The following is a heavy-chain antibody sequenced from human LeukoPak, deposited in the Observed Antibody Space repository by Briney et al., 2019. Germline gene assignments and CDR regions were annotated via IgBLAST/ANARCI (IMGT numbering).Heavy chain of an antibody. V-gene: IGHV4-30-4*01. CDR2: VYYRGTT. CDR3: ARIQGNGYYGWDYFDY. CDR1: GGSINNGDNY. D-gene: IGHD3-16*01. J-gene: IGHJ4*02. Sequence: SETLSLTCTVSGGSINNGDNYWSWIRQPPGKDLKWIGFVYYRGTTYSNPSLRSRLSISVDTSRNQFSLKLTSVTAADTAVYYCARIQGNGYYGWDYFDYWGQGVLVTVSS.